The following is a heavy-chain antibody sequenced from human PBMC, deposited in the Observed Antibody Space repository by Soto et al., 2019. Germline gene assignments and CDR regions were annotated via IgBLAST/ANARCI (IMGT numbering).Heavy chain of an antibody. CDR2: ISSDGGTT. J-gene: IGHJ4*02. D-gene: IGHD4-17*01. CDR3: PRAEAVTIGFTIHYFFDF. V-gene: IGHV3-64*07. CDR1: GFTFSHYT. Sequence: DVQLVESGGGLVQPGGSLKLSCAVSGFTFSHYTMHWFRQAPGRRLEYVSAISSDGGTTYYADSVRGRFTISRDNSKNTLYLQMGSLRSEDTGLYHCPRAEAVTIGFTIHYFFDFWGRGTLVTVSS.